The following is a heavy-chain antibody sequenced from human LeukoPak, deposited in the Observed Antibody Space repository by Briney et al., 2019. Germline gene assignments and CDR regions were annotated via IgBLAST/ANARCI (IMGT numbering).Heavy chain of an antibody. D-gene: IGHD6-6*01. CDR2: ISSNGGST. V-gene: IGHV3-64*01. CDR1: GFTFSSYA. CDR3: ARGGSIAARPIDY. J-gene: IGHJ4*02. Sequence: GGSLRLSCAASGFTFSSYAMHWVRQAPGKGLEYVSAISSNGGSTYYANSVKGRFTISRDNSKNTLFLQMGSLRAEDMAVYYCARGGSIAARPIDYWGQGTPVAVSS.